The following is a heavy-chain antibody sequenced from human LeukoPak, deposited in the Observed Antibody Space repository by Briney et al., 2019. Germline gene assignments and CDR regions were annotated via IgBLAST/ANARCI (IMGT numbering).Heavy chain of an antibody. V-gene: IGHV1-69*04. CDR1: GDIFTNYA. CDR3: ARYYYDRSGLLVKAMDV. J-gene: IGHJ6*02. CDR2: IIPVLDMA. Sequence: SVKVSCKASGDIFTNYAYSWVRHAPGQGLEWMGRIIPVLDMANSAQEFQDRFTITADKSTNTIYMESRNLRSEDTAVYYCARYYYDRSGLLVKAMDVWGQGTTVSVS. D-gene: IGHD3-22*01.